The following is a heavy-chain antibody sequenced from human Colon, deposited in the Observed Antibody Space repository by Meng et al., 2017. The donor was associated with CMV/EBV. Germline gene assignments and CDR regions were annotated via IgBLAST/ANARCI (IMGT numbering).Heavy chain of an antibody. J-gene: IGHJ4*02. CDR1: QVTLSIYA. Sequence: AQVTLSIYAMHWVRQAPGKGLEWVSTISDSGRSTYYADSVRGRFTISRDNSRNTLSLQMNNLRAEDTAMYYCARKPDYGDYILLFDYWGPGTLVTVSS. D-gene: IGHD4-17*01. CDR2: ISDSGRST. CDR3: ARKPDYGDYILLFDY. V-gene: IGHV3-23*01.